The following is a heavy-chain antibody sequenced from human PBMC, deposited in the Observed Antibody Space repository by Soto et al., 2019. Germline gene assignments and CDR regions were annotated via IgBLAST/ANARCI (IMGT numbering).Heavy chain of an antibody. V-gene: IGHV1-46*01. Sequence: VASVKVSCKASGYTFTSYYMHWVRQAPGQGLEWMGIINPIGGRTTYAQKFQDRVTMTRDKSTSTLYMELSSLRSEDTAVYYCARGGPAASSYYYYYGMDLWGQGTTVTVSS. CDR3: ARGGPAASSYYYYYGMDL. D-gene: IGHD6-13*01. CDR2: INPIGGRT. J-gene: IGHJ6*02. CDR1: GYTFTSYY.